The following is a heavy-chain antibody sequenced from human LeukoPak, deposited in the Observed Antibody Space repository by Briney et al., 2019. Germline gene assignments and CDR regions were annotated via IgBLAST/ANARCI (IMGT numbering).Heavy chain of an antibody. CDR1: GGSITSTNY. CDR2: VNLQGST. V-gene: IGHV4-4*02. CDR3: AREGGPYRPLDY. J-gene: IGHJ4*02. Sequence: SETLSLTCGVSGGSITSTNYWSWVRQPPGKGLEWIGEVNLQGSTNYNPSLMGRFAISVDMSENHMSLQLTSVTAADTAVYYCAREGGPYRPLDYSGQGTLVTVSS.